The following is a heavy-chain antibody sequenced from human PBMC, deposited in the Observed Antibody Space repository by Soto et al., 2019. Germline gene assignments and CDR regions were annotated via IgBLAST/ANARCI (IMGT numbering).Heavy chain of an antibody. CDR2: ILHTGGT. V-gene: IGHV4-30-2*01. CDR1: GGSISGGGFS. D-gene: IGHD1-1*01. CDR3: ARLQFGSA. J-gene: IGHJ5*02. Sequence: PSETLSLTCAVSGGSISGGGFSWSWIRQPPGKGLEWIGYILHTGGTQYNPSLKSRVSMSVDKSKNQFSLHLTSVTAADTAVYYCARLQFGSAWGQGTLVTVSS.